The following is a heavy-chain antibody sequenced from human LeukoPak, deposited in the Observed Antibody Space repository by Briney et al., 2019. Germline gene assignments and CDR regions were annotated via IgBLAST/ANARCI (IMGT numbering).Heavy chain of an antibody. V-gene: IGHV3-7*01. CDR3: ARASTWIQLWSLDY. Sequence: PGGSLRLSCAASGFTFSSYWMSWVRQAPGKGLEWVANIKQDGSEKYYVDSVKGRFTISRDNAKNSLYLRMNSLRAEDTAVYYCARASTWIQLWSLDYWGQGTLVTVSS. J-gene: IGHJ4*02. CDR1: GFTFSSYW. CDR2: IKQDGSEK. D-gene: IGHD5-18*01.